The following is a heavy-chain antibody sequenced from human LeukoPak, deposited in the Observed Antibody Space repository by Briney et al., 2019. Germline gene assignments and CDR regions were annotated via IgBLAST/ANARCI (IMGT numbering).Heavy chain of an antibody. CDR2: IYYSGCT. D-gene: IGHD2-15*01. J-gene: IGHJ6*02. Sequence: SETLSRTCSVSGGSMSCVGYYWSWIRQHPGKGLEWIGYIYYSGCTYYNPSLKSRVTISVDTSKNQFSLKLSSVTAADTEVYDCARSSDCSGGSCYSNDLYYYYGMDFWGQRTTVTVSS. V-gene: IGHV4-31*03. CDR3: ARSSDCSGGSCYSNDLYYYYGMDF. CDR1: GGSMSCVGYY.